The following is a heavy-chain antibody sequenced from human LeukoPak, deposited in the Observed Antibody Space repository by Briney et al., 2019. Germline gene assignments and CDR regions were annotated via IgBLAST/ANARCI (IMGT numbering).Heavy chain of an antibody. V-gene: IGHV4-31*03. CDR1: AGSVSSGRYY. J-gene: IGHJ5*02. D-gene: IGHD3-16*02. CDR2: IHDNGNT. CDR3: ASRYGSGWFDA. Sequence: SQTLSLTCSVSAGSVSSGRYYWSWIRQHPGEGLGWIAYIHDNGNTYYNPSLRSRVTISGDTSKNQFSLNLNSVSAADTAVYYCASRYGSGWFDAWGQGTLVTVSS.